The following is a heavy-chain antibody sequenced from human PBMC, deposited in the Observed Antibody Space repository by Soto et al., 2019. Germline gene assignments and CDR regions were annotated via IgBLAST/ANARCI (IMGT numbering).Heavy chain of an antibody. D-gene: IGHD5-12*01. J-gene: IGHJ5*02. CDR2: IIPIFGTT. CDR3: AKDGGADGYFGNWLDP. V-gene: IGHV1-69*15. Sequence: QVQLVQSGAEVKKPGSSVKVSCKASGGTFSNYAITWVRQAPGQGLEWVGRIIPIFGTTNVAQKFQGRVTITADESTTTANMELGGLRSDDTAGYYCAKDGGADGYFGNWLDPWGQGTLVTVSS. CDR1: GGTFSNYA.